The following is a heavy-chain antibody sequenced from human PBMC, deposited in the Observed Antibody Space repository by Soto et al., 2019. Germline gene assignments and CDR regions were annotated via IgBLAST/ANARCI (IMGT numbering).Heavy chain of an antibody. Sequence: QVQLVESGGGVVQPGRSLRLSCTASGFSFTSFGMHWVRQAPGKGLEWVAVISYDGTDKNYADSVKGRLTISRDNSKNTLYLHRTSLRDEDTAVYYCAKDISLVGGEIMMEVSSHGMDVWGQGTTVTVSS. V-gene: IGHV3-30*18. CDR2: ISYDGTDK. D-gene: IGHD1-26*01. CDR1: GFSFTSFG. J-gene: IGHJ6*02. CDR3: AKDISLVGGEIMMEVSSHGMDV.